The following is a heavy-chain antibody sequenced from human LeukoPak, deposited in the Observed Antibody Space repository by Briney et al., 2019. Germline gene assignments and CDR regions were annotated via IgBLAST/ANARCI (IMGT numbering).Heavy chain of an antibody. D-gene: IGHD2-8*02. CDR1: GDSISSYY. Sequence: SETLSLTCTVSGDSISSYYWSSIRQPPGKRLEWIGYIYYTGSTNYNSSLKSRVSISVDTSKNHFSLNLSSVTAADTAVYYCVRSGPYWNYYGMDVWGQGTTVTVSS. CDR2: IYYTGST. V-gene: IGHV4-59*01. CDR3: VRSGPYWNYYGMDV. J-gene: IGHJ6*02.